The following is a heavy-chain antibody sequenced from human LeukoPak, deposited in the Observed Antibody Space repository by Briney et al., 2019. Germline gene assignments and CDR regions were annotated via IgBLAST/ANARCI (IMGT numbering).Heavy chain of an antibody. J-gene: IGHJ4*02. CDR2: IQYDGSDK. Sequence: GGSLRLSCAASGYTFNNYGMHWVRQAPGKGLEWVAFIQYDGSDKKYADSVKGRFTISRDSSKNTLYLQMNSLRPEDMAIYYCATPSDFLDYWGQGTLVTVSS. V-gene: IGHV3-30*02. D-gene: IGHD3-10*01. CDR3: ATPSDFLDY. CDR1: GYTFNNYG.